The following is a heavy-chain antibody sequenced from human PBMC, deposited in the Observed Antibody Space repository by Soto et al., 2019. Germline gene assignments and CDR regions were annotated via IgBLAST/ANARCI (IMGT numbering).Heavy chain of an antibody. V-gene: IGHV4-4*02. CDR2: IYHSGST. D-gene: IGHD2-2*01. J-gene: IGHJ5*02. Sequence: PSETLSLTCAVSGGSISSSNWCSWVRQPPGKGLEWIGEIYHSGSTNYNPSLKSRVTISVDKSKNQFSLKLSSVTAADTAVYYCASGKGLLPAAGGWFDPWGQGTLVTVSS. CDR3: ASGKGLLPAAGGWFDP. CDR1: GGSISSSNW.